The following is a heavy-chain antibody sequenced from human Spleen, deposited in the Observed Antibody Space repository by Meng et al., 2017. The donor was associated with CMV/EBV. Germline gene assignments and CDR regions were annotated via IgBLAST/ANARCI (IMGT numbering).Heavy chain of an antibody. Sequence: GSLRLSCVASGFNFSDYSMTWVRQPPGKGLEWIGYSHYSVTTNYNPSLKSRVTISVDTSKNQFSLKLRSVTAADTAVYYCARVGGYCSSTGCNRYYYHGMDVWGQGTTVTVSS. J-gene: IGHJ6*02. CDR3: ARVGGYCSSTGCNRYYYHGMDV. V-gene: IGHV4-59*01. D-gene: IGHD2-2*01. CDR2: SHYSVTT. CDR1: GFNFSDYS.